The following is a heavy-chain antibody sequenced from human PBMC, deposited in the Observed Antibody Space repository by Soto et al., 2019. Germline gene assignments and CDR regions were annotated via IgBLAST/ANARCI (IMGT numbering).Heavy chain of an antibody. CDR3: ARDSGSSPLDY. J-gene: IGHJ4*02. CDR2: IWYDGSNK. V-gene: IGHV3-33*01. Sequence: GGSLRLSCAASGFTFSSYGMHWVRQAPGKGLEWVAVIWYDGSNKYYADSVKGRFTISRDNSKNTLYLQMNSLRAEDTAVYYCARDSGSSPLDYWGQGTLVPVSS. CDR1: GFTFSSYG. D-gene: IGHD3-10*01.